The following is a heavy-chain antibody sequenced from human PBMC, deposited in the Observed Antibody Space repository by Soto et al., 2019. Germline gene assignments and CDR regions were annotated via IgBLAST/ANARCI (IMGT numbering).Heavy chain of an antibody. CDR2: IYYSGST. CDR1: GGSISSSSYY. CDR3: ARGYSSGWYPFDY. J-gene: IGHJ4*02. V-gene: IGHV4-39*01. Sequence: QLQLQESGPGLVKPSETLSLTCTVSGGSISSSSYYWGWIRQPPGKGLEWIGSIYYSGSTYYNPSLKSRVTISVDTSKNQFSLKLSAVTAADTAVYYWARGYSSGWYPFDYWGQGTLVTVSS. D-gene: IGHD6-19*01.